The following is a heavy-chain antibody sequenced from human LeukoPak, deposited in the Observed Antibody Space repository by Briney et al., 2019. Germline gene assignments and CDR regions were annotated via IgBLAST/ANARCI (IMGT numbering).Heavy chain of an antibody. J-gene: IGHJ6*02. CDR1: GYTFTSYD. CDR2: IIPILGIA. V-gene: IGHV1-69*04. CDR3: ARAAQDWIKAYCGGDCYAHGMDV. D-gene: IGHD2-21*02. Sequence: GASVKVSCKASGYTFTSYDISWVRQAPGQGLEWMGRIIPILGIANYAQKFQGRVTITADKSTSTAYMELSSLRSEDTAVYYCARAAQDWIKAYCGGDCYAHGMDVWGQGTTVTVSS.